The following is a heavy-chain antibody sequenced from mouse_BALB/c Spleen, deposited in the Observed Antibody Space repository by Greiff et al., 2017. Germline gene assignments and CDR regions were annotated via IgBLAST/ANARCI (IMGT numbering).Heavy chain of an antibody. D-gene: IGHD6-1*01. V-gene: IGHV5-4*02. CDR3: ARGQGTWFAY. CDR1: GFTFSDYY. J-gene: IGHJ3*01. CDR2: ISDGGSYT. Sequence: DVKLVESGGGLVKPGGSLKLSCAASGFTFSDYYMYWVRQTPEKRLEWVATISDGGSYTYYPDSVKGRFTISRDNAKNNLYLQMSSLKSEDTAMYYCARGQGTWFAYWGQGTLVTVSA.